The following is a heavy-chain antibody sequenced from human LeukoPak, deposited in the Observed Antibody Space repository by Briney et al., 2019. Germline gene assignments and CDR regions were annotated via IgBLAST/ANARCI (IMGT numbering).Heavy chain of an antibody. D-gene: IGHD6-25*01. J-gene: IGHJ3*02. CDR2: ITSRSSNI. CDR3: ARVAAAHYSNEAFDI. V-gene: IGHV3-21*01. Sequence: GETLRLSCAASGFTFSVYSMNWVRQAPGKGLERVSSITSRSSNIYYADSVKGRFTIFRDNAKNSLYLQMNSLRAEDTAVYYCARVAAAHYSNEAFDIWGHGTMVTVSS. CDR1: GFTFSVYS.